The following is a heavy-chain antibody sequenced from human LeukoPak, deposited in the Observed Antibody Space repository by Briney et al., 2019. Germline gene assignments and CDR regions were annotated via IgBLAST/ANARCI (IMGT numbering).Heavy chain of an antibody. CDR2: ISAYNGNT. J-gene: IGHJ4*02. V-gene: IGHV1-18*01. CDR3: ARERSDYIWGSYRFLEHYFDY. D-gene: IGHD3-16*02. CDR1: GYTFTSYG. Sequence: GASVKVSCKASGYTFTSYGISWVRQAPGQGLEWMGWISAYNGNTNYAQKLQGRVTMTTDTSTSTAYMELRSLRSDDTAVYYCARERSDYIWGSYRFLEHYFDYWGRGTLVTVSS.